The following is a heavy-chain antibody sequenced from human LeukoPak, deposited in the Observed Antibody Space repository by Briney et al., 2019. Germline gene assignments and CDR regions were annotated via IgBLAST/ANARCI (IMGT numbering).Heavy chain of an antibody. V-gene: IGHV3-30*03. J-gene: IGHJ4*02. CDR2: ISYDGSNK. CDR1: GFTFSSYG. CDR3: AIIGTALGSGTYGGYLPSFDY. D-gene: IGHD5-12*01. Sequence: GGSLRLSCAASGFTFSSYGMHWVRQAPGKGLEWVAVISYDGSNKYYADSVKGRFTISRDNSKNTLYLQMNSLRAEDTAVYYCAIIGTALGSGTYGGYLPSFDYWGQGTLVTVSS.